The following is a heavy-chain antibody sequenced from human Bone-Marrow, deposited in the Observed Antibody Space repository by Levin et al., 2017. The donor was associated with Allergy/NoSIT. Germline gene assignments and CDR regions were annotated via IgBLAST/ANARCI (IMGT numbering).Heavy chain of an antibody. Sequence: GASVKVSCKASGGTFSSYAISWVRQAPGQGLEWMGGIIPIFGTANYAQKFQGRVTITADKSTSTAYMELSSLRSEDTAVYYCARSPRGHIVGRPKHISPPQHWGQGTLVTVSS. CDR3: ARSPRGHIVGRPKHISPPQH. J-gene: IGHJ4*02. V-gene: IGHV1-69*06. CDR2: IIPIFGTA. D-gene: IGHD2-15*01. CDR1: GGTFSSYA.